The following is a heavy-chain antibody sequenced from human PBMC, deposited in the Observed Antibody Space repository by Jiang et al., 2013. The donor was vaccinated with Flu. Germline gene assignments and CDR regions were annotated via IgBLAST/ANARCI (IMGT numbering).Heavy chain of an antibody. V-gene: IGHV1-18*01. J-gene: IGHJ6*02. Sequence: KPGASVTVSCKASGYTFTSYAFSWVRQAPGQGLEWVGWVSPYNGNRNYTEKLQGRVTMTTDKSTSTVYMELRSLRSDDTAVYYCARMFDYGDYDSYYYGMDVWGQGTTVIVSS. CDR2: VSPYNGNR. CDR1: GYTFTSYA. CDR3: ARMFDYGDYDSYYYGMDV. D-gene: IGHD4-17*01.